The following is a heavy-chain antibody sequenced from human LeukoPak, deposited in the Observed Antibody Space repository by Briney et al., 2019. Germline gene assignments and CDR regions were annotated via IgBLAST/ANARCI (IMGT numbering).Heavy chain of an antibody. V-gene: IGHV4-59*01. Sequence: SETLSLTCAVYGGSFSGYYWSWIRQPPGKGLEWIGYIYYSGSTNYNPSLKSRVTISVDTSKNQFSLKLSSVTAADTAIYYCARDGSSGYPLNPWGRGTLVTVSS. CDR1: GGSFSGYY. CDR2: IYYSGST. D-gene: IGHD3-22*01. CDR3: ARDGSSGYPLNP. J-gene: IGHJ5*02.